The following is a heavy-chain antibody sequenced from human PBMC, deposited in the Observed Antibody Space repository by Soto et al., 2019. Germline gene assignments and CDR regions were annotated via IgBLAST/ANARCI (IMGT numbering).Heavy chain of an antibody. CDR2: MNPNSGNT. V-gene: IGHV1-8*01. Sequence: ASVKVSCKASGYTFTSYDINWVRQATGQGFEWMGWMNPNSGNTGYAQKLQGRVTMTRDTSITTAYMELSSLRSEDTAVYYCASGRLVVAYYYFDYWGQGTLVTVSS. CDR3: ASGRLVVAYYYFDY. D-gene: IGHD2-15*01. J-gene: IGHJ4*02. CDR1: GYTFTSYD.